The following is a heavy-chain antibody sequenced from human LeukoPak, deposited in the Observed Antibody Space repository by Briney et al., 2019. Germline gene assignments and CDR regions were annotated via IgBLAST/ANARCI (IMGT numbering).Heavy chain of an antibody. CDR1: GGSISRSSFY. V-gene: IGHV4-61*05. D-gene: IGHD3-22*01. J-gene: IGHJ4*02. CDR2: IFYSGST. Sequence: SETLSLTCTVSGGSISRSSFYWSWIRQPPGKGLEWIGYIFYSGSTNYNPSLKSRVTISVDTSKNQFSLKLSSVTAADTAVYYCARLQFGSGNYHEVDHWGQGTLVTVSS. CDR3: ARLQFGSGNYHEVDH.